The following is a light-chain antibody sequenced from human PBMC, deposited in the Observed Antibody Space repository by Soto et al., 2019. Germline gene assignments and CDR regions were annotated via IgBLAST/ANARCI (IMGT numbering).Light chain of an antibody. CDR2: ATS. V-gene: IGKV1-39*01. CDR3: QQSYKMPS. J-gene: IGKJ5*01. CDR1: RNVSIY. Sequence: EIPLTQSPSSMAASVADRLTLTCRASRNVSIYLNWYQHKPGKGPTLLIHATSNLQLGVPSRFSGSGSGTEFTLTISSLEPEDFGTYYCQQSYKMPSFGQGTRLEIK.